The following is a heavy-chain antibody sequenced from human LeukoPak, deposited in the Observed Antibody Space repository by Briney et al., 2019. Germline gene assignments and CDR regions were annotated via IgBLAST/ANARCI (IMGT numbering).Heavy chain of an antibody. CDR3: ARHYCGGDCYSRWYFDL. CDR2: IYYSGRT. J-gene: IGHJ2*01. CDR1: GGSISSYY. V-gene: IGHV4-59*12. Sequence: PSETLSLTCTVSGGSISSYYWSWIRQPPGKGLEWIGYIYYSGRTNYNPSLKSRVTISVDTSKNQFSLKLSSVTAADTAVYYCARHYCGGDCYSRWYFDLWGRGTLVTVSS. D-gene: IGHD2-21*02.